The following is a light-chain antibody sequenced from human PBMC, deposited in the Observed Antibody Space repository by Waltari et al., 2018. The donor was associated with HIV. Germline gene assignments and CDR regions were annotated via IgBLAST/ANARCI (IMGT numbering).Light chain of an antibody. Sequence: EIVMTQSPVALSVSPGDRVTLSCRASARVGSFFALYQQRPGQGPRLLIYGVSTRSSGVSARFSGSGSGTEVNLTITSLQSDDSAIYFCQQFYYWPRTFGQGTKVEVK. CDR2: GVS. CDR3: QQFYYWPRT. V-gene: IGKV3-15*01. CDR1: ARVGSF. J-gene: IGKJ1*01.